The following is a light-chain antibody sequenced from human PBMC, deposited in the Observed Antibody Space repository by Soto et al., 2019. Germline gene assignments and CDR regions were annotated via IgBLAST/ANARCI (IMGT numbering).Light chain of an antibody. CDR3: QQYGSSPLT. Sequence: EIVMTQSPATLTVSPGEIATLSCRASQSVSSSYLAWYQQKPGQAPRLLIYGASSRATGIPDRFSGSGSGTDFTLTISRLEPEDFAVYYCQQYGSSPLTFGGGTKVDI. J-gene: IGKJ4*01. CDR1: QSVSSSY. CDR2: GAS. V-gene: IGKV3-20*01.